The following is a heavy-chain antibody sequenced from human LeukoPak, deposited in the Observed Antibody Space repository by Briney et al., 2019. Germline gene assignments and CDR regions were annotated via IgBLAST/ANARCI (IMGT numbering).Heavy chain of an antibody. D-gene: IGHD3-22*01. CDR2: INAGNGNT. CDR3: ARELHSSGYYFDY. Sequence: GASVKVSCKASGYSFTSYAMHWVRQAPGQRLEWMGWINAGNGNTKYSQKFQGRVTITRDTSASTAYMELSSLRSEDTAVYYCARELHSSGYYFDYWGQGTLVTVSS. V-gene: IGHV1-3*01. CDR1: GYSFTSYA. J-gene: IGHJ4*02.